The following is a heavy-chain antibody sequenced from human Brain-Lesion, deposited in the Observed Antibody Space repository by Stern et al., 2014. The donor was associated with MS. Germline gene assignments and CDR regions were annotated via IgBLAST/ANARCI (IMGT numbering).Heavy chain of an antibody. CDR2: ISYSGST. J-gene: IGHJ6*02. CDR3: GRIPSFGVIIPYYYSGMDV. D-gene: IGHD3-3*01. CDR1: GASIRSADSH. V-gene: IGHV4-30-4*01. Sequence: VQLQESGPGLLKPSQTLSLSCRVSGASIRSADSHWTWIRQTPGRGLEWIGSISYSGSTFYNPSLKNRITMSVDTSKNQFSLKLTSVTAADTAVYYCGRIPSFGVIIPYYYSGMDVWGQGTTVTVSS.